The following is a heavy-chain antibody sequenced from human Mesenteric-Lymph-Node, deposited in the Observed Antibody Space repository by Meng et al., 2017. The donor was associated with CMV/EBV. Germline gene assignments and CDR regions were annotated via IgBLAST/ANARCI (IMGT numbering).Heavy chain of an antibody. J-gene: IGHJ5*02. CDR3: ARDDCNNGRCNWFDP. V-gene: IGHV1-46*01. Sequence: ASVKVSCKASGYTFTSSYMHWVRQAPGQGLEWMGIINPSSGSTTYKQKFQGRVTMTRDTSTSTVYMELSRLRSDDTAVYYCARDDCNNGRCNWFDPWGQGSLVTVSS. CDR2: INPSSGST. CDR1: GYTFTSSY. D-gene: IGHD2-8*01.